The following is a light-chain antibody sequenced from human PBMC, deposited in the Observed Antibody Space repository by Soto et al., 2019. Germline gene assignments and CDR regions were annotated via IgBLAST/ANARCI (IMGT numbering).Light chain of an antibody. V-gene: IGKV3-20*01. CDR3: QEYGISRT. CDR1: QSVSSNY. J-gene: IGKJ1*01. CDR2: GAS. Sequence: EIVWTQSPGTLSLSPGERATLSCRASQSVSSNYLAWYQQKPGQAPRLLIYGASSRATGIPDRFSGSGSGTDFTLTISRLEPGDFAVYYCQEYGISRTFGQGTKVEIK.